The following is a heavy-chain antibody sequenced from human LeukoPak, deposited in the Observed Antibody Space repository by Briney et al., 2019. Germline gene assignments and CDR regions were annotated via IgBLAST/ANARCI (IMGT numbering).Heavy chain of an antibody. V-gene: IGHV3-13*01. CDR2: IGVAGDT. Sequence: GGSLRLSCAASGFTLSSYDMHWVRQVTGKGLEWVSAIGVAGDTYYPGSVKGRFIITRENAKNSLYLQMNSLTAEDTAIYYCARGIRSNDGGTYYPYHFDYWGQGTLVTVSS. J-gene: IGHJ4*02. CDR1: GFTLSSYD. D-gene: IGHD3-22*01. CDR3: ARGIRSNDGGTYYPYHFDY.